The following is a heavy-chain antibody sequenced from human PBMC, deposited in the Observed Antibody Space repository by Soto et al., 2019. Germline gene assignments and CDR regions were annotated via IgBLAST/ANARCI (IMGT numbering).Heavy chain of an antibody. J-gene: IGHJ6*02. V-gene: IGHV5-51*01. CDR2: IYPGDSDT. CDR1: GYSFTNYW. D-gene: IGHD3-10*01. Sequence: GESLKISCKGSGYSFTNYWIAWVRQMPGKGLEWMGIIYPGDSDTTYSPSFQGQVTISADRSISTAYLQWSSLKASDTAMYYCATLLGGGSGHYYYGMDVWGQGTTVTVSS. CDR3: ATLLGGGSGHYYYGMDV.